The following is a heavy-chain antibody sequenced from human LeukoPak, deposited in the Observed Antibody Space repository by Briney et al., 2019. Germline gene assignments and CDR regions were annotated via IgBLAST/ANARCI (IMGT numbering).Heavy chain of an antibody. J-gene: IGHJ3*02. CDR2: IRGSGRTT. CDR3: ARDANYDVGSDYYDAFDI. CDR1: GFTFSSYA. V-gene: IGHV3-23*01. D-gene: IGHD3-22*01. Sequence: PGGSLRLSCAASGFTFSSYAMYWVRQAPGKGLEWVSVIRGSGRTTYYADSVKGRFTISRDNSKNTLYLQMNSLRAEDTAVYYCARDANYDVGSDYYDAFDIWGQGTMVTVSS.